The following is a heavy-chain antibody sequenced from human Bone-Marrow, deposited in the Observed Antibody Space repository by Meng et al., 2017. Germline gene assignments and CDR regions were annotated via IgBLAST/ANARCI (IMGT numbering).Heavy chain of an antibody. CDR3: ARVAYRWGGDCSYFDH. Sequence: QVQLQQWVAGLLKPSETLSLTCAVYGGSFSGYYWSWIRQPPGKGLEWIGEINHSGSTNYNPSLKSRVTISVDTSKNQFSLKLSSVTAADTAVYYCARVAYRWGGDCSYFDHWGQGTLVTVSS. CDR1: GGSFSGYY. D-gene: IGHD2-21*02. CDR2: INHSGST. V-gene: IGHV4-34*01. J-gene: IGHJ4*02.